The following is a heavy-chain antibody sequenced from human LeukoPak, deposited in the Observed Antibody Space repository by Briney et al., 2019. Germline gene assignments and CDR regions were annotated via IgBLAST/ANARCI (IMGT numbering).Heavy chain of an antibody. CDR1: GGSFSGYY. CDR2: INHSGST. Sequence: SETLSLTCAVYGGSFSGYYWSWIRQPPVKGLEWIGEINHSGSTNYNPSLKSRVTISVDTSKNQFSLKLSSVTAADTAVYYCARVGPYYYDSSGYYYPAPFDIWGQGTMVTVSS. J-gene: IGHJ3*02. D-gene: IGHD3-22*01. V-gene: IGHV4-34*01. CDR3: ARVGPYYYDSSGYYYPAPFDI.